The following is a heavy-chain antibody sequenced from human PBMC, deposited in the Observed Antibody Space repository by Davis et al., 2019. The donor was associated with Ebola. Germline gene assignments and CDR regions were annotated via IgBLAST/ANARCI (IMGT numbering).Heavy chain of an antibody. D-gene: IGHD1-26*01. CDR1: GYSFTSYW. CDR3: ARHEIVGATTLGY. V-gene: IGHV5-51*01. Sequence: GESLKISCQGSGYSFTSYWIGWVRQMPGKGLEWMGIIYPGDSDSRYSPSFQGQVTISSDKSISTAYLQWSSLKASDTAMYYCARHEIVGATTLGYWGQGTLVTVSS. J-gene: IGHJ4*02. CDR2: IYPGDSDS.